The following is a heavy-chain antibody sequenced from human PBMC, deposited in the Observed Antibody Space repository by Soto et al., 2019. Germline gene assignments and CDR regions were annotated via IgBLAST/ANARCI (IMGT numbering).Heavy chain of an antibody. Sequence: SETLSLTCTVSGGSISSSSYYWGWIRQPPGKGLEWIGSIYYSGSTYYNPSLKSRVTISVDTSKNQFSLKLSSVTAADTAVYYCARVPVVPAAMIGWFDPWGQGTLVTVSS. V-gene: IGHV4-39*01. CDR3: ARVPVVPAAMIGWFDP. D-gene: IGHD2-2*01. J-gene: IGHJ5*02. CDR2: IYYSGST. CDR1: GGSISSSSYY.